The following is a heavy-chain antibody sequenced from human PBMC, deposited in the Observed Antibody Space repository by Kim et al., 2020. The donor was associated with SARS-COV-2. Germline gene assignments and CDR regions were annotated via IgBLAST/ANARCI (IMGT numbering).Heavy chain of an antibody. J-gene: IGHJ4*02. Sequence: TNYNPSRKSRVTISVDTSKNRFSLRLSSVTAADTAVYYCARTQMAKPFDYWGQGTLVTVSS. CDR3: ARTQMAKPFDY. CDR2: T. D-gene: IGHD5-12*01. V-gene: IGHV4-34*01.